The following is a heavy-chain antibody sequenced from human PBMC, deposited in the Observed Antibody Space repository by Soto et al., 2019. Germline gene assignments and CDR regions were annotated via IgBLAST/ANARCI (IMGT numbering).Heavy chain of an antibody. J-gene: IGHJ6*02. D-gene: IGHD3-3*01. CDR1: GFTFSSYS. CDR3: ARERITIFGVVRDYGMDV. CDR2: ISSSSYI. Sequence: SGGSLRLSCAASGFTFSSYSMNWVRQAPGKGLEWVSSISSSSYIYYADSVKGRFTISRDNAKNSLYLQMNSLRAEDTAVYYCARERITIFGVVRDYGMDVWGQGTTVTVSS. V-gene: IGHV3-21*01.